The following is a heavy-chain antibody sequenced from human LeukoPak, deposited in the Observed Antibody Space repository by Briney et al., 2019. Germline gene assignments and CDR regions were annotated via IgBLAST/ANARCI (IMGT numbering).Heavy chain of an antibody. V-gene: IGHV4-39*01. J-gene: IGHJ4*02. D-gene: IGHD3-3*02. CDR3: ARRAYISFPYYFDF. CDR1: GGSISSSNYY. Sequence: SETLSLTCTVSGGSISSSNYYWDWIRQPPGKGLEWIGSIYYSGSTDYNPSLKSRVTISVDTSKNQFSLKVTSVTATDTAVYYCARRAYISFPYYFDFWGQGTLVTVPS. CDR2: IYYSGST.